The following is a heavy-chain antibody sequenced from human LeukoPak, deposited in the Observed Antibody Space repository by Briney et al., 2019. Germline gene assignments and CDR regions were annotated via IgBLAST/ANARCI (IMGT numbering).Heavy chain of an antibody. CDR2: ISAYNGNT. CDR1: GYTFTSYS. Sequence: GASVKVSCKASGYTFTSYSISWVRQAPGQGLEWMGWISAYNGNTIYAQKVKGRVTMTTDTSTSTAYMELRSLKSDDTAVYYCARASYCSGGSCYSDYCGQGTLVTVSS. D-gene: IGHD2-15*01. J-gene: IGHJ4*02. V-gene: IGHV1-18*01. CDR3: ARASYCSGGSCYSDY.